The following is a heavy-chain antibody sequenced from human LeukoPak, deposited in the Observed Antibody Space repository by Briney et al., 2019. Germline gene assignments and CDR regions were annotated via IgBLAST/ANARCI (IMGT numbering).Heavy chain of an antibody. CDR3: AKAGSGWPRWGDY. CDR2: ISGSGGST. D-gene: IGHD6-19*01. V-gene: IGHV3-23*01. CDR1: GFTFSSYA. J-gene: IGHJ4*02. Sequence: GGSLRLSCAASGFTFSSYAMTWVRQAPGKGLEWVSAISGSGGSTYYADSVKGRFTISRDNSKNTLYLQMNSLRAEDTAVYYCAKAGSGWPRWGDYWGQGTLVTVSS.